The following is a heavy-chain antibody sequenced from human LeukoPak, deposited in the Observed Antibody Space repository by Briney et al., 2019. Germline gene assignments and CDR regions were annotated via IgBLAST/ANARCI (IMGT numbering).Heavy chain of an antibody. D-gene: IGHD4-23*01. J-gene: IGHJ4*02. V-gene: IGHV3-7*01. CDR2: IKQDGSEK. CDR3: ATDDYGGNSDY. Sequence: GGSLRLSCVASGFTFSSYWMSWVRQAPGKGLEWVANIKQDGSEKYYVDSVKGRFTISRDNAKNSLYLQMNNLRAEDTAVYYCATDDYGGNSDYWGQGTLVTVSS. CDR1: GFTFSSYW.